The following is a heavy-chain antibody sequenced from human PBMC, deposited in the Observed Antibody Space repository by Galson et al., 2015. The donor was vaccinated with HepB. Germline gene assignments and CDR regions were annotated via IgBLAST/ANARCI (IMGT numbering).Heavy chain of an antibody. CDR3: AKRGGHCSNGVCPFYFDY. J-gene: IGHJ4*02. V-gene: IGHV3-23*01. Sequence: SLRLSCAASGYTFNNYAIAWVRQAPGKGLDWVSLISGDGAAIYYADSVKGRFTISRDYSKNTVYLQMNSLRAEDTALYYCAKRGGHCSNGVCPFYFDYWGQGSLVTVSS. CDR1: GYTFNNYA. CDR2: ISGDGAAI. D-gene: IGHD2-8*01.